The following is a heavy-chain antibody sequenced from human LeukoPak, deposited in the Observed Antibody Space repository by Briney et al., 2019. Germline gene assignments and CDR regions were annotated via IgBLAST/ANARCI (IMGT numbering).Heavy chain of an antibody. D-gene: IGHD3-22*01. Sequence: GGSLRLSCAASGFTFDDYAMHWVRQAPGKGLEWVSLISWDGGSTYYADSVKGRFTISGDNSKNSLYLQMNSLRAEDTALYYCARDLFPYYYDSSGSLGAFDIWGQGTMVTVSS. CDR3: ARDLFPYYYDSSGSLGAFDI. CDR1: GFTFDDYA. J-gene: IGHJ3*02. CDR2: ISWDGGST. V-gene: IGHV3-43D*03.